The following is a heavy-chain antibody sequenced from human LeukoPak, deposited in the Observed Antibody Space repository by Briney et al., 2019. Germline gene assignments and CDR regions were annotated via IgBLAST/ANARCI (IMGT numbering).Heavy chain of an antibody. V-gene: IGHV3-21*01. J-gene: IGHJ1*01. D-gene: IGHD4-17*01. CDR1: GFTFSSYS. CDR2: ISSSSSYI. CDR3: ARDGDYEYFQH. Sequence: GGSLRLSCAASGFTFSSYSMNWVRQAPGKGLEWVSSISSSSSYIYYADSVKGRFTISRDNAENSLYLQMNSLRAEDTAVYYCARDGDYEYFQHWGQGTLVTVSS.